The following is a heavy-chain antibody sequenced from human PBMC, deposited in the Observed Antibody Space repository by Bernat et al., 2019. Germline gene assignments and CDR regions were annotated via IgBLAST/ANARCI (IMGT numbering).Heavy chain of an antibody. CDR1: GFTFSSYG. CDR3: AMYPRPYCSSWHLAD. CDR2: ISYDGSNK. V-gene: IGHV3-30*03. Sequence: QVQLVESGGGVVQPGRSLRLSCAASGFTFSSYGMHWVRQAPGKGLEWVAVISYDGSNKYYADSVKGRFTISRDNSKNTLYLQMNSPRAEDTAVDYCAMYPRPYCSSWHLADWGQGTLVTVSS. D-gene: IGHD6-13*01. J-gene: IGHJ4*02.